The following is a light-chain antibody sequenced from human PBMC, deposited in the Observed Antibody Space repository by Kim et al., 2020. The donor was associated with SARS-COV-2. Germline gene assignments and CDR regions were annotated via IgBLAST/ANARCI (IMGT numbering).Light chain of an antibody. CDR1: QSISSF. Sequence: DIQMTQSPSSLSASVGDRVTITCRASQSISSFLNWYQQKPGKAPKLLIYAASSLQSAFPSRFSASGSGTDFTLTISSLQPEDFATYYCQQSYSTPLYTFGQGTKLEIK. CDR2: AAS. CDR3: QQSYSTPLYT. V-gene: IGKV1-39*01. J-gene: IGKJ2*01.